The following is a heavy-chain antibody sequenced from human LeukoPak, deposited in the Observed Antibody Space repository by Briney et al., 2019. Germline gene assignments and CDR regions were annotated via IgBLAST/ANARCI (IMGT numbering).Heavy chain of an antibody. D-gene: IGHD3-22*01. CDR2: ISGSGGST. Sequence: QAGGSLRLSCAASGFTFSSYGMSWARQAPGKGLEWVSAISGSGGSTYYADSVKGRFTISRDNSKNTLYLQMNSLRAEDTAVYYCASSVDNSFYYMDVWGKGTTVTVSS. J-gene: IGHJ6*03. CDR3: ASSVDNSFYYMDV. V-gene: IGHV3-23*01. CDR1: GFTFSSYG.